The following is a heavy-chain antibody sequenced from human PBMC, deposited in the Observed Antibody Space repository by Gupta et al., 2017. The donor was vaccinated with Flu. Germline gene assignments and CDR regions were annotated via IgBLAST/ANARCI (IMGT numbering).Heavy chain of an antibody. D-gene: IGHD3-9*01. V-gene: IGHV3-49*04. Sequence: EVQLVESGGGLVQPGRSLRLSCTASGFTFGDYAMSWVRPAPGKGLEWVGFIRSKAYGGTTEYAASVKGRFTISRDDSKSIAYLQMNSLKTEDTAVYYCTRAAHDILTGYLYYFDYWGQGTLVTVSS. CDR3: TRAAHDILTGYLYYFDY. J-gene: IGHJ4*02. CDR2: IRSKAYGGTT. CDR1: GFTFGDYA.